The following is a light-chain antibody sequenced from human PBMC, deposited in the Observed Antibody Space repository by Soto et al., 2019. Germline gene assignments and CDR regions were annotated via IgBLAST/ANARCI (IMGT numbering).Light chain of an antibody. CDR3: SSYTTSNTLVI. CDR1: SSDVGGSDL. J-gene: IGLJ2*01. V-gene: IGLV2-14*03. Sequence: QSVLTQPASVSGSPGQSITVSCTGSSSDVGGSDLVSWYQQYPGKAPKLMIYDVNNRPSGVSNRFSGSKSGNTASLTISGLQAEDEAVYYCSSYTTSNTLVIFGGGTKVTVL. CDR2: DVN.